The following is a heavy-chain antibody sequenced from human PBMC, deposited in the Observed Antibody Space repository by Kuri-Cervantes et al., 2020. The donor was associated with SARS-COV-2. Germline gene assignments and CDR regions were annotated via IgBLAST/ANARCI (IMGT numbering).Heavy chain of an antibody. CDR3: ARRRGYSGYVDRPSYFDY. CDR1: GCSISSSSYY. CDR2: IYYSGST. J-gene: IGHJ4*02. D-gene: IGHD5-12*01. Sequence: SETLSLTFTVSGCSISSSSYYWGWIRQPPGKGLEWIGSIYYSGSTYYNPSLKSRVTISADTSKNQFSLKLSSVTAADTAVYYCARRRGYSGYVDRPSYFDYWGQGTLVTVSS. V-gene: IGHV4-39*07.